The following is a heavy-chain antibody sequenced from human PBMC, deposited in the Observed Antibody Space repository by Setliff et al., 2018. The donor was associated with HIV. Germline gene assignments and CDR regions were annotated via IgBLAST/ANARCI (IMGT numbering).Heavy chain of an antibody. CDR2: IYYSGST. J-gene: IGHJ3*02. V-gene: IGHV4-59*11. CDR3: ARDLTSPNDFWSRAFDI. CDR1: GGSIISHY. D-gene: IGHD3-3*01. Sequence: SETLSLTCTVSGGSIISHYWSWLRQPPGKGLEWIGYIYYSGSTNYTPSLKSRVTISVDTSKNQFSLKLSSVTAADTAMYYCARDLTSPNDFWSRAFDIWGQGTMVTVSS.